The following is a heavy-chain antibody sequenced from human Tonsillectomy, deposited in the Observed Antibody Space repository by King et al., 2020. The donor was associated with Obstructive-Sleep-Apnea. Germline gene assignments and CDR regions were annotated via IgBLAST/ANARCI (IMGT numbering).Heavy chain of an antibody. D-gene: IGHD3-3*01. V-gene: IGHV4-59*08. CDR2: IYYSGST. CDR1: GGSISSYY. CDR3: ARSDPITIFGVVSESNWFDP. Sequence: VQLQESGPGLVKPSETLSLTCTVSGGSISSYYWSWIRQPPGKGLEWIGYIYYSGSTNYNPSLKSRVTISVDTSKNQFSLKLSSVTAADTAVYYCARSDPITIFGVVSESNWFDPWGQGTLVTVSS. J-gene: IGHJ5*02.